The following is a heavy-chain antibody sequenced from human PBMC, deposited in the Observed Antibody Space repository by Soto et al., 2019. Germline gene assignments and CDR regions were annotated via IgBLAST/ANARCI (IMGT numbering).Heavy chain of an antibody. J-gene: IGHJ4*02. CDR1: GGTFSSYA. CDR2: IIPIFGTA. CDR3: ARGGYSGYDALLIDY. Sequence: QVQLVQSGAEVKKPGSSVKVSCKASGGTFSSYAISWVRQAPGQGLEWMGGIIPIFGTANYAQKLQGRVTITADESTRTAYMELSSLRSEDTAVYYCARGGYSGYDALLIDYWGQGTLVTVSS. D-gene: IGHD5-12*01. V-gene: IGHV1-69*01.